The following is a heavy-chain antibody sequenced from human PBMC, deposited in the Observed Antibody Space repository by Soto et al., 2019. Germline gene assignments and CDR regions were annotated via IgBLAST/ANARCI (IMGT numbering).Heavy chain of an antibody. CDR1: GVSLTSYY. CDR3: ARGKGTHRY. V-gene: IGHV4-59*01. J-gene: IGHJ4*02. CDR2: IFYNGTT. D-gene: IGHD3-10*01. Sequence: SETLSLTCSVSGVSLTSYYWSWIRQTPGKTLEWIGCIFYNGTTNYNPSLKCRVTISLDMSKNQFSLKLKSVSAEDTALYYCARGKGTHRYWGPGTLVTVSS.